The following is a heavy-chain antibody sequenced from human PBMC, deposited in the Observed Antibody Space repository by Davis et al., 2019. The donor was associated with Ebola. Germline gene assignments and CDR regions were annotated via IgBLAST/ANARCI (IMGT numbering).Heavy chain of an antibody. J-gene: IGHJ5*02. CDR1: GFTFSSYW. Sequence: HTGGSLRLSCAASGFTFSSYWMHWVRQAPGKGLVWVSRINSDGSSTSYADSVKGRFTISRDNAKNTLYLQMNSLRAEDTAVYYCARLSGSYPNWFDPWGQGTLVTVSS. CDR3: ARLSGSYPNWFDP. CDR2: INSDGSST. V-gene: IGHV3-74*01. D-gene: IGHD1-26*01.